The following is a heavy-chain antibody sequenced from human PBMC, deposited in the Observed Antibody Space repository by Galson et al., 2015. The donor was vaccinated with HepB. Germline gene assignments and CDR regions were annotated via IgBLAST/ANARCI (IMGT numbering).Heavy chain of an antibody. Sequence: SLRLSCAASAFTFSSYWMSWVRQAPGKGLEWLANINEDGSEKYYVDSVKGRFTISRDNAKKSLYLQMNSLRAEDTAVYYCARYDVWGQGTTNTVSS. V-gene: IGHV3-7*01. CDR1: AFTFSSYW. CDR3: ARYDV. CDR2: INEDGSEK. J-gene: IGHJ6*02.